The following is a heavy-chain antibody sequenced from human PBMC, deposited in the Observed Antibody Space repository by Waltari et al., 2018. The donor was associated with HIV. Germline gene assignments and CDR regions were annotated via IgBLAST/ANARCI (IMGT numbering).Heavy chain of an antibody. CDR3: AKDFGSSWYVGEDYFDY. CDR1: GFTFSSYA. CDR2: ISGSGGST. D-gene: IGHD6-13*01. J-gene: IGHJ4*02. V-gene: IGHV3-23*01. Sequence: EVQLLESGGGLVQPGGSLRLSCAASGFTFSSYAMSWVRQATGKGLEWVSAISGSGGSTYYADSVKGRFTISRDNSKNTLYLQMNSLRAEDTAVYYCAKDFGSSWYVGEDYFDYWGQGTLVTVSS.